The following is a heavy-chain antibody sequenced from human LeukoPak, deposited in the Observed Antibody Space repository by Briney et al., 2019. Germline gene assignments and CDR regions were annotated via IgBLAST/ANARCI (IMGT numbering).Heavy chain of an antibody. CDR1: GFTFSSYS. CDR2: ISSSSSTI. Sequence: PGGSLRLSCAASGFTFSSYSMNWVRQAPGKGLEWVSYISSSSSTIYYADSVKGRFTISRDNAKNSLYLQMNSLRAEDTAVYYCASGRSDLRRDTAPSWGQGTLVTVSS. J-gene: IGHJ5*02. CDR3: ASGRSDLRRDTAPS. D-gene: IGHD5-18*01. V-gene: IGHV3-48*04.